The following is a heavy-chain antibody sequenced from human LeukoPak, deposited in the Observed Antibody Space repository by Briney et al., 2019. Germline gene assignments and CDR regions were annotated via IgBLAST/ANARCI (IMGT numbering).Heavy chain of an antibody. J-gene: IGHJ4*02. V-gene: IGHV4-39*07. CDR3: ARGTSSFDY. Sequence: SETLSLTCTVSGGSISSSSYYWGWIRQPPGKGLEWIGSIYYSGSTYYNPPLKSRVTISVDTSKNQFSLKLSSVTAADTAVYYCARGTSSFDYWGQGTLVTVSS. CDR2: IYYSGST. CDR1: GGSISSSSYY. D-gene: IGHD6-6*01.